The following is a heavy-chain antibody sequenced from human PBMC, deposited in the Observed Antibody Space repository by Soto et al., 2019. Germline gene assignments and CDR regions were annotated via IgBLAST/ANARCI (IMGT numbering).Heavy chain of an antibody. CDR3: AKDRASKRYYYYYYGMDV. D-gene: IGHD4-4*01. CDR1: GFTFSSYG. V-gene: IGHV3-30*18. J-gene: IGHJ6*02. Sequence: GGSLRLSCAASGFTFSSYGMHWVRQAPGKGLEWVAVISYDGSNKYYADSVKGRFTISRDNSKNTLYLQMNSLRAEDTAVYYCAKDRASKRYYYYYYGMDVWGQGTTVTVSS. CDR2: ISYDGSNK.